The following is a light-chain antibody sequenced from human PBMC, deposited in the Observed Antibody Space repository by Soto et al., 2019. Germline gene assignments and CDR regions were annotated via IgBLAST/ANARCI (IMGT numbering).Light chain of an antibody. J-gene: IGLJ1*01. CDR2: DVS. CDR3: SSYTFGDYV. V-gene: IGLV2-14*01. CDR1: SSDVGGYNY. Sequence: QSALTQPASVSGSPGQSITISCTGTSSDVGGYNYVSWYQQHPGKAPKLMIYDVSNRPSGVSNRFSGSKSGNTASLTISGLQAEDEADYYCSSYTFGDYVFGTGTQLTVL.